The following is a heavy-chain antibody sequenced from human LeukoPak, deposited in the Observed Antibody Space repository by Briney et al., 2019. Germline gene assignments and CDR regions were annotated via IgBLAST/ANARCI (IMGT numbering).Heavy chain of an antibody. CDR2: IIPIFGTA. Sequence: ASVKVSCKASGGTFSSYAISWVRQAPGQGLEWMGGIIPIFGTANYAQKFQGRVTITTNESTSTAYMELSRLRSEDTAVYYCARVEQQLATGFDYWGQGTLVTVSS. V-gene: IGHV1-69*05. J-gene: IGHJ4*02. CDR3: ARVEQQLATGFDY. CDR1: GGTFSSYA. D-gene: IGHD6-13*01.